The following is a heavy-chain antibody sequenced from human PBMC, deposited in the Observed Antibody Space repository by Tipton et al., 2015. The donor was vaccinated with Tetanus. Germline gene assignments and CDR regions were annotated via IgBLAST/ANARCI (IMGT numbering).Heavy chain of an antibody. CDR3: ASGDDYGDYWAFDI. Sequence: TLSLTCTVSGGSISSYYWSWIRQPPGKGLEWIGYIYYSGSINYNPSLKSRVTILVDTSKNQFSLKLSSVTAADTAVYYCASGDDYGDYWAFDIWGQGTMVTVSS. D-gene: IGHD4-17*01. CDR2: IYYSGSI. CDR1: GGSISSYY. V-gene: IGHV4-59*01. J-gene: IGHJ3*02.